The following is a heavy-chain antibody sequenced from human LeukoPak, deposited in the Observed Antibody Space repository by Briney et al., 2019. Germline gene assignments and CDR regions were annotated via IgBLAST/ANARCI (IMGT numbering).Heavy chain of an antibody. V-gene: IGHV4-38-2*02. CDR1: GYSISSGYY. D-gene: IGHD6-13*01. CDR3: ASCIAAAGDFDY. Sequence: SETLSLTRTVSGYSISSGYYWGWIRQPPGKGLEWIGSIYHSGSTYYNPSLKSRVTISVDTSKNQFSLKLSSVTAADAAVYYCASCIAAAGDFDYWGQGTLVTVSS. J-gene: IGHJ4*02. CDR2: IYHSGST.